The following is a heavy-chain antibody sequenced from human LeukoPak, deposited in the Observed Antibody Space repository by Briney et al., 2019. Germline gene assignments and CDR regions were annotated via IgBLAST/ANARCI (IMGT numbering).Heavy chain of an antibody. J-gene: IGHJ5*02. Sequence: ASVKVSCKASGYTFTSYDINWVRQATGQGLERMGWMNPNSGNTGYAQKFQGRVTMTRNTSISTAYMELSSLRSEDTAVYYCARRLRVGWWFDPWGQGTLVTVSS. CDR3: ARRLRVGWWFDP. V-gene: IGHV1-8*01. CDR2: MNPNSGNT. D-gene: IGHD4-17*01. CDR1: GYTFTSYD.